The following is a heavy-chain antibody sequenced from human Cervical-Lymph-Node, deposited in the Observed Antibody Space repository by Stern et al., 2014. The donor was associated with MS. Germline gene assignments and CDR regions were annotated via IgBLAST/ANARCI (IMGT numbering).Heavy chain of an antibody. CDR1: GYTFTSYS. V-gene: IGHV1-3*01. CDR3: ARGNDRQYYYYGMDV. J-gene: IGHJ6*02. CDR2: INAGNGKT. Sequence: VQLVESGAEVKKPGASVKVSCKASGYTFTSYSMHWVRQAPGQRLEWMRWINAGNGKTKYSQKFQGRVTITRDTSASTDYMEVSSLTSEDTALYYCARGNDRQYYYYGMDVWGQGTTVTVSS.